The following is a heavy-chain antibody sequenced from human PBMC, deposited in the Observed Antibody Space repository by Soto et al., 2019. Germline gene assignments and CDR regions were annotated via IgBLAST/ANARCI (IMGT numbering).Heavy chain of an antibody. D-gene: IGHD3-16*02. CDR1: GCTSSSYA. CDR3: ARVNDYVWGSYPNRGYFDY. V-gene: IGHV1-69*13. Sequence: SVKVSCKASGCTSSSYAISWVRQAPGQGLEWMGGIIPIFGTANYAQKFQGRVTITADESTSTAYMELSSLRSEDTAVYYCARVNDYVWGSYPNRGYFDYWGQGTLVTVSS. J-gene: IGHJ4*02. CDR2: IIPIFGTA.